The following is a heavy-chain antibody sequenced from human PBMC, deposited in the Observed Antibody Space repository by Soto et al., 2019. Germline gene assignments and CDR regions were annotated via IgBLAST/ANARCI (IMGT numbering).Heavy chain of an antibody. Sequence: EVQLLESGGGLVQPGGSLGLSCAASGFTFSSYAMSWVRQAPGKGLEWVSAISGSGGSTYYADSVKGRFTISRDNSKNTLYLQMNSLRAEDTAVNYCAKPGGYGDSNFDYWGQGTLVTVSS. CDR3: AKPGGYGDSNFDY. J-gene: IGHJ4*02. V-gene: IGHV3-23*01. D-gene: IGHD4-17*01. CDR2: ISGSGGST. CDR1: GFTFSSYA.